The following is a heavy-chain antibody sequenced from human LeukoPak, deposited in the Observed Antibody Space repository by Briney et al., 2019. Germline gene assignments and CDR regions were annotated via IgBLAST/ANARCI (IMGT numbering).Heavy chain of an antibody. D-gene: IGHD6-13*01. CDR2: VYYSGST. J-gene: IGHJ4*02. V-gene: IGHV4-59*08. CDR3: ASRYSSRSGL. Sequence: SSETLSLTCVVSGGSVSGYYWGWIRQPPGRGLEWIGYVYYSGSTNYNPSFKSRITISVDTSRNQFSLQLSSVTAADTAVYYCASRYSSRSGLWGQGTLVTVSS. CDR1: GGSVSGYY.